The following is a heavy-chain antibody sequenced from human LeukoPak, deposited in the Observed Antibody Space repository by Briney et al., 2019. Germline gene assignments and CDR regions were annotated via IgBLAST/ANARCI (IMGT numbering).Heavy chain of an antibody. CDR1: GGSINSGGYY. J-gene: IGHJ4*02. CDR2: IYYSGST. D-gene: IGHD3-22*01. V-gene: IGHV4-31*03. Sequence: SQTLSLTCTVSGGSINSGGYYWSWIRQHPGKGLEWIGYIYYSGSTYYNPSLKSRVTISVDTSKNQFSLKLSSVTAADTAVYYCARGYYDSSGYPFDYWGQGTLVTVSS. CDR3: ARGYYDSSGYPFDY.